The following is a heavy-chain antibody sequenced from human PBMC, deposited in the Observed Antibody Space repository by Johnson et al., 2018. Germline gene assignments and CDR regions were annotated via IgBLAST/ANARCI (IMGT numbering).Heavy chain of an antibody. CDR3: AREPHRDYFEAFDL. CDR1: GGSFSSYA. Sequence: VQLVQSGAEVKKPGSSVKVSCKASGGSFSSYAISWVRQAPGQGLEWMGRIIPIIAIANYAQKFQVRVTITADKSTRTAYMELSSLRFEDTAVYYCAREPHRDYFEAFDLWGQGTMVTVSS. V-gene: IGHV1-69*04. J-gene: IGHJ3*01. D-gene: IGHD4-17*01. CDR2: IIPIIAIA.